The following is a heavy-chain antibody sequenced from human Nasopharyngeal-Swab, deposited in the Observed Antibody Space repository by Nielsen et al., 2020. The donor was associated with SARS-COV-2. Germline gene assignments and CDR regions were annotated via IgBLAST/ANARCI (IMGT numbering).Heavy chain of an antibody. J-gene: IGHJ4*02. CDR1: GSTFSTYT. V-gene: IGHV3-23*01. D-gene: IGHD4-17*01. CDR2: VSGGSGSTT. Sequence: GGSLRLSCVVSGSTFSTYTMSWVRQAPGKGLEWVSTVSGGSGSTTKYADSVKGRFTISRDNSNKTLYLQMNDLRAEDTAMYYCAKLTSTTMTSYYWGQGTMVTVSS. CDR3: AKLTSTTMTSYY.